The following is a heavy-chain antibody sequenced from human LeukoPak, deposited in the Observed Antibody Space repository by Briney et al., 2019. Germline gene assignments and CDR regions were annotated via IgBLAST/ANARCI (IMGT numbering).Heavy chain of an antibody. J-gene: IGHJ4*02. Sequence: PGGSLRLSCAASGFTVSSNYMSWVRQAPGKGLEWVSVIYSGGSTYYADSVKGRFTISRDNSKNTLYLQMNSLRAEDTAVYYCAKLAVAVAGTLAFFDYWGQGTLVTVSS. V-gene: IGHV3-66*04. CDR3: AKLAVAVAGTLAFFDY. D-gene: IGHD6-19*01. CDR2: IYSGGST. CDR1: GFTVSSNY.